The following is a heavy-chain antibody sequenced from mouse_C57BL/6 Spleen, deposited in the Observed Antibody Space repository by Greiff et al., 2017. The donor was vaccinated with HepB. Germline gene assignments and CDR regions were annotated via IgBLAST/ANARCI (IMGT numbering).Heavy chain of an antibody. V-gene: IGHV5-17*01. D-gene: IGHD2-10*02. CDR1: GFTFSDYG. CDR2: ISSGSSTI. Sequence: DVHLVESGGGLVKPGGSLKLSCAASGFTFSDYGMHWVRQAPEKGLEWVAYISSGSSTIYYADTVKGRFTISRDNAKNTLFLQMTSLRSEDTAMYYCARVPYGNYGGEAMDYWGQGTSVTVSS. J-gene: IGHJ4*01. CDR3: ARVPYGNYGGEAMDY.